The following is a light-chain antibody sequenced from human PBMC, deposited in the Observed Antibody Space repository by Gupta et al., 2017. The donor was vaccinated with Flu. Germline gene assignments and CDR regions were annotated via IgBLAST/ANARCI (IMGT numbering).Light chain of an antibody. Sequence: LTQSPSFLSASVGDRVTITCRASQGISSYLAWDQQKPGKAPKLLIYAASTLQSGVPSRFSGSGSGTEFTLTISSLQPEDFATYYGQQRDTFGQGTKLEIK. CDR2: AAS. CDR1: QGISSY. J-gene: IGKJ2*01. CDR3: QQRDT. V-gene: IGKV1-9*01.